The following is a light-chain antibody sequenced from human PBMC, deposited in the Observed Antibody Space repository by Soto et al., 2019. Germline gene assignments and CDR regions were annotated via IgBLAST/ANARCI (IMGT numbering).Light chain of an antibody. CDR2: AAS. CDR3: QKYDSAPRT. Sequence: DIQMTQSPSSLSASVGDRVTITCRASQGIYNYLAWYQQKPGKVPKLLIYAASTLQSGVPSRFSGSGSGTDFTLTISSLQPEDFATYYCQKYDSAPRTFGQGTKGDIK. J-gene: IGKJ1*01. V-gene: IGKV1-27*01. CDR1: QGIYNY.